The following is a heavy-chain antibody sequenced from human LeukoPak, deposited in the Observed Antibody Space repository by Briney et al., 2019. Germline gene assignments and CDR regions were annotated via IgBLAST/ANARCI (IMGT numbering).Heavy chain of an antibody. Sequence: GGSLRLSCAASGFTFSSYAMHWVRQAPGKGLEWVANIKEDGTEKFYVDSVKGRFTVSRDNARASVFLQMNSLRAEDTAVYYCTRDDPRVGSTETDWGQGTLVAVSS. CDR3: TRDDPRVGSTETD. V-gene: IGHV3-7*01. D-gene: IGHD1-26*01. CDR2: IKEDGTEK. J-gene: IGHJ4*02. CDR1: GFTFSSYA.